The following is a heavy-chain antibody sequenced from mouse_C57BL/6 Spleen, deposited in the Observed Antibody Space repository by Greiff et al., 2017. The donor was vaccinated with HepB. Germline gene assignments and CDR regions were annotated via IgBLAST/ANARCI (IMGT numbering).Heavy chain of an antibody. J-gene: IGHJ2*01. D-gene: IGHD1-1*01. Sequence: DVMLVESGGGLVKPGGSLKLSCAASGFTFSSYAMSWVRQTPEKRLEWVATISDGGSYTYYPDNVKGRFTISRDNAKNNLYLQMSHLKSEDTAMYYCARDAGTTVVFDYWGQGTTLTVSS. V-gene: IGHV5-4*01. CDR2: ISDGGSYT. CDR1: GFTFSSYA. CDR3: ARDAGTTVVFDY.